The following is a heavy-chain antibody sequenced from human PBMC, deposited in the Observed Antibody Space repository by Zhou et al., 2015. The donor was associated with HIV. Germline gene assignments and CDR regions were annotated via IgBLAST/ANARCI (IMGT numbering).Heavy chain of an antibody. D-gene: IGHD1-26*01. CDR3: TRGRWEVPDAY. Sequence: QLQLVQSGAEVKKPGSSVKVSCKASGGTFSTYAISWVRQAPGQGLEWMGGITPILATTKYAQKFQGRVTVSADRSTNTAYMELRSLRSEDTAVYYCTRGRWEVPDAYWGQGTLVTVSP. J-gene: IGHJ4*02. V-gene: IGHV1-69*06. CDR2: ITPILATT. CDR1: GGTFSTYA.